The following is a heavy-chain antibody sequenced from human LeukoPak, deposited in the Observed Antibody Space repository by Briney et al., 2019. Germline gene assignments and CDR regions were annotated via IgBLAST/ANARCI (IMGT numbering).Heavy chain of an antibody. V-gene: IGHV3-21*01. D-gene: IGHD3-3*01. J-gene: IGHJ5*02. CDR3: ARGPGAGLWSGYXVDX. CDR1: GFTFSSYS. CDR2: ISSSSTYI. Sequence: PGGSLRLSCAASGFTFSSYSMNWVRQAPGKGLEWVSSISSSSTYIYYADSVKGRFTISRDNANNSLYLQVNSLRAEDTAMYYCARGPGAGLWSGYXVDXWGQGXLVTV.